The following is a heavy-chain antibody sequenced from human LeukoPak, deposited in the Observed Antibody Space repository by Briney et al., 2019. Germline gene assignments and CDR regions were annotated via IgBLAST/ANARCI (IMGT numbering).Heavy chain of an antibody. CDR3: APSMVRGVITTDKYYFDY. CDR2: IYYSGST. D-gene: IGHD3-10*01. Sequence: SETLSLTCTVSGGSISSYYWGWIRQPPGKGLEWIGSIYYSGSTYYNPSLKSRVTTSVDTSKNQFSLKLSSVTAADTAVYYCAPSMVRGVITTDKYYFDYWGQGTLVTVSS. CDR1: GGSISSYY. V-gene: IGHV4-39*07. J-gene: IGHJ4*02.